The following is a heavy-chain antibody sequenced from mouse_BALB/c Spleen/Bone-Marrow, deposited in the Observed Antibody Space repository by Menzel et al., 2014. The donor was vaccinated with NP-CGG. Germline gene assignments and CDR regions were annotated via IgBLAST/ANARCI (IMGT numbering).Heavy chain of an antibody. CDR1: GYTFTSYY. CDR2: IYPGDFNT. Sequence: QVQLQQSGPELVKPGASVRISCKASGYTFTSYYVHWVRQRPGQGLEWIGWIYPGDFNTKYNEKFKGKATLTADKSSSTASMQVSSLTSEDSALYICARKSQRAYDSMNYWGQGASVTVSS. J-gene: IGHJ4*01. D-gene: IGHD2-4*01. CDR3: ARKSQRAYDSMNY. V-gene: IGHV1S56*01.